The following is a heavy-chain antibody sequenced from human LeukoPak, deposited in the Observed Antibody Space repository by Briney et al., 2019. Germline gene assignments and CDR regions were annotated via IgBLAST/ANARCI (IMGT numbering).Heavy chain of an antibody. CDR1: GGSISSYY. CDR3: ATGSLGYCSGGSCHDAFDI. J-gene: IGHJ3*02. CDR2: INHSGST. Sequence: SETLSLTCTVSGGSISSYYWSWIRQPPGKGLEWIGEINHSGSTNYNPSLKSRVTISVDTSKNQFSLKLSSVTAADTAVYYCATGSLGYCSGGSCHDAFDIWGQGTMVTVSS. V-gene: IGHV4-34*01. D-gene: IGHD2-15*01.